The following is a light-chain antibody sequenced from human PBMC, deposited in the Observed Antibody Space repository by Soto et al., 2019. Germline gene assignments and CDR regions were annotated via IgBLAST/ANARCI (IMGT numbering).Light chain of an antibody. V-gene: IGLV2-14*01. CDR2: EVS. CDR3: SSYTSSSTRV. CDR1: SSDVGGYNY. J-gene: IGLJ2*01. Sequence: QSVLTQPASVSGSPGQSITISCTGTSSDVGGYNYVSWYQQHPGIAPKLMIYEVSNRPSGVSNRFSGSKSGNTASLTISGLQAEDEADYYCSSYTSSSTRVFGGGTQLTVL.